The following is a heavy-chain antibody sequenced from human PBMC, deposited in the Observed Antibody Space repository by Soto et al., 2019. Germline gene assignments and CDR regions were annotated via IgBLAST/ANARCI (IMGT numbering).Heavy chain of an antibody. J-gene: IGHJ4*02. V-gene: IGHV3-30-3*01. CDR3: ARDLHYYDSSGYSPYFDY. CDR2: ISYDGSNK. CDR1: GFTFISYA. Sequence: PGGSLRLSCAASGFTFISYAMHWVRQAPGKGLEWVAVISYDGSNKYYADSVKGRFTISRDNSKNTLYLQMNSLRAEDTAVYYCARDLHYYDSSGYSPYFDYWGQGTLVTVSS. D-gene: IGHD3-22*01.